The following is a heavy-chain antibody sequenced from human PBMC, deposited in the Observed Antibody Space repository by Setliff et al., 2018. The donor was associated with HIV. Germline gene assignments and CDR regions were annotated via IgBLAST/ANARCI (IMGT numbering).Heavy chain of an antibody. CDR3: ARDASLRYPHYFDY. Sequence: PSETLSLTCTVSGGSSRDYYWSWIRQPPGKGLEWIGYIYSGSTNYNPSLKSRVTISVDTSKNQFSLKLTSVTAADTAVYYCARDASLRYPHYFDYWGQGTLVTVSS. J-gene: IGHJ4*02. V-gene: IGHV4-59*01. CDR1: GGSSRDYY. D-gene: IGHD3-9*01. CDR2: IYSGST.